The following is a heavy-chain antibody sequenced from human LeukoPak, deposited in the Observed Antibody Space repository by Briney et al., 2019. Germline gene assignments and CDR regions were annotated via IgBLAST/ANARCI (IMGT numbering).Heavy chain of an antibody. CDR2: ISSSSSTI. CDR1: GFTFSSYS. V-gene: IGHV3-48*04. Sequence: GGSLRLSCAASGFTFSSYSMNWVRQAPGKGLEWVSYISSSSSTIYYADSVKGRFTISRDNAKKSLHLQMNSLRAEDTAVYYCARDPYGDYGDCFDYWGQGTLVIVSS. D-gene: IGHD4-17*01. CDR3: ARDPYGDYGDCFDY. J-gene: IGHJ4*02.